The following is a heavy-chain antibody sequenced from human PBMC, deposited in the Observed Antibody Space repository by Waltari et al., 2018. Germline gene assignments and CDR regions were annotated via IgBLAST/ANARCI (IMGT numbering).Heavy chain of an antibody. J-gene: IGHJ3*02. Sequence: EVQLVETGGGLIQPGGSLRLSCAASGFTVSSNYMSWVRQAPGMVLECVSGIDSGGSTYYAESVKGRFTISRDNSKNTLYLQMNSLRAEDTAVYYCARVRSSIAVVIGAFDIWGQGTMVTVSS. CDR2: IDSGGST. CDR1: GFTVSSNY. V-gene: IGHV3-53*02. D-gene: IGHD6-19*01. CDR3: ARVRSSIAVVIGAFDI.